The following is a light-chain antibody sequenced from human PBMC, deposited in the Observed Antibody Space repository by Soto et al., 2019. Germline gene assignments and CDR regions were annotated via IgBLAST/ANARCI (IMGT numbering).Light chain of an antibody. V-gene: IGLV1-47*02. CDR3: AAWDDSLSGRV. J-gene: IGLJ3*02. CDR1: SSNIGSNY. Sequence: QSVLTQPPSASGTPGQRVTISCSGSSSNIGSNYVYWYQQLPGTAPKLLIYSNNQRPSGVPDRFSGSKSGTSASLAISGLRSEDEADYYCAAWDDSLSGRVFGGGTQLTL. CDR2: SNN.